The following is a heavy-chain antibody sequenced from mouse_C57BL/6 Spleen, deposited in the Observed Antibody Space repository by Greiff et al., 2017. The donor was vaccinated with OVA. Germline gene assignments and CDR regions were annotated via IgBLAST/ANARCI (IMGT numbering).Heavy chain of an antibody. CDR3: ARDYYYGSSTYAMDY. D-gene: IGHD1-1*01. CDR2: ISSGSSTI. CDR1: GFTFSDYG. V-gene: IGHV5-17*01. Sequence: EVHLVESGGGLVKPGGSLKLSCAASGFTFSDYGMHWVRQAPEKGLEWVAYISSGSSTIYYADTVKGRFTISRDNAKNTLFLQMTSLRSEDTAMYYGARDYYYGSSTYAMDYWGQGTSVTVSS. J-gene: IGHJ4*01.